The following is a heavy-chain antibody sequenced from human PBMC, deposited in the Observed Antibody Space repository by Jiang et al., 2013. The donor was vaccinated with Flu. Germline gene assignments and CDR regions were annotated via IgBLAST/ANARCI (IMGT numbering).Heavy chain of an antibody. CDR3: ASAYGSGSYYNWRYYYYYGMDV. D-gene: IGHD3-10*01. CDR2: INAGNGNT. Sequence: SGAEVKKPGASVKVSCKASGYTFTSYAMHWVRQAPGQRLEWMGWINAGNGNTKYSQKFQGRVTITRDTSASTAYMELSSLRSEDTAVYYCASAYGSGSYYNWRYYYYYGMDVWGQGTTVTVSS. J-gene: IGHJ6*02. V-gene: IGHV1-3*01. CDR1: GYTFTSYA.